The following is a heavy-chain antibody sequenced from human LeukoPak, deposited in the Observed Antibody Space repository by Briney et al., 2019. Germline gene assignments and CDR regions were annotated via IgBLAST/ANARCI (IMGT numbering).Heavy chain of an antibody. J-gene: IGHJ4*02. CDR2: TYPGDSDT. Sequence: GESLKISCKGSGYNFISYWIGWVRQMPGKGLECMGITYPGDSDTRYSPSFQGQVTISADKSISTAYLQWSSLKASDTAIYYCARHETGPYFDYWGQGTLITVSS. CDR3: ARHETGPYFDY. D-gene: IGHD1-1*01. CDR1: GYNFISYW. V-gene: IGHV5-51*01.